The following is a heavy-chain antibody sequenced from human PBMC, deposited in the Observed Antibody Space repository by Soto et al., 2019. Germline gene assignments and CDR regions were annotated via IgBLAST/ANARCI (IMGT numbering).Heavy chain of an antibody. CDR1: GFTFSSYA. CDR2: ISYDGSNK. D-gene: IGHD3-22*01. J-gene: IGHJ4*02. CDR3: ARDPRRKGTLYYYDSSGYCCPSGGFDY. Sequence: GGSLRLSCAASGFTFSSYAMHWVRQAPGKGLEWVAVISYDGSNKYYADSVKGRFTISRDNSKNTLYLQMNSLRAEDTAVYYCARDPRRKGTLYYYDSSGYCCPSGGFDYWGQGTLVTVSS. V-gene: IGHV3-30-3*01.